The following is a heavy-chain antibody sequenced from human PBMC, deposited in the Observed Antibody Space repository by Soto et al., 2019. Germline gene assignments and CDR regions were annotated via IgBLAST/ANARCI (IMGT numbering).Heavy chain of an antibody. J-gene: IGHJ4*02. CDR1: GFTFSSYW. D-gene: IGHD2-2*01. V-gene: IGHV3-7*05. Sequence: GGSLRLSCAASGFTFSSYWMSWVRQAPGKGLEWVANIKQDGSEKYYVDSVKGRFTISRDNAKNSLYLQMNSLRAEDTAVYYCARTLYQLLLYGAVYWGQGTLVTVSS. CDR3: ARTLYQLLLYGAVY. CDR2: IKQDGSEK.